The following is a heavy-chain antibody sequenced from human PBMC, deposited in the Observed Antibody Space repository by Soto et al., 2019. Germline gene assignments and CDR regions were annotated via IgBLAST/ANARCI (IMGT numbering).Heavy chain of an antibody. Sequence: SVKVSCKASGGTFSSYAISWVRQAPGQGLEWMGGIIPIFGTANYAQKFQGRVTITADESTSTAYMELSGLRSEDTAVYYCAREGDGYKREFDYWGQGTLVTVSS. D-gene: IGHD5-12*01. CDR2: IIPIFGTA. CDR3: AREGDGYKREFDY. CDR1: GGTFSSYA. J-gene: IGHJ4*02. V-gene: IGHV1-69*13.